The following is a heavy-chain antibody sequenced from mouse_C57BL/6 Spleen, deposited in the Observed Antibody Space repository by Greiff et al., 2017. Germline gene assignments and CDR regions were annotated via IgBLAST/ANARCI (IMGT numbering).Heavy chain of an antibody. V-gene: IGHV1-52*01. CDR3: ARDGQTGTFDY. D-gene: IGHD4-1*01. CDR2: IDPSDSET. J-gene: IGHJ2*01. Sequence: VKLQQPGAELVRPGSSVKLSCKASGYTFTSYWMHWVKQRPIQGLEWIGNIDPSDSETHYNQKFKDKATLTVDKSSSTAYMQLSSLTSEDSAVYYCARDGQTGTFDYWGQGTTLTVSS. CDR1: GYTFTSYW.